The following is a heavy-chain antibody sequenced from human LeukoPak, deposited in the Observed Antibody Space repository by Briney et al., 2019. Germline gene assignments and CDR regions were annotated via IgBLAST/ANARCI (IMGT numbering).Heavy chain of an antibody. CDR1: GYTFTSYD. CDR3: ARGNTYYDYVWGSYRYRYCQH. Sequence: ASVKVSCKASGYTFTSYDINWARQATGQGLEWMGWMNPNSGNTGYAQKFQGRVTMTRNTSISTAYMELSSLRSEDTAVYYCARGNTYYDYVWGSYRYRYCQHWGQGTLVTVSS. D-gene: IGHD3-16*02. V-gene: IGHV1-8*01. J-gene: IGHJ1*01. CDR2: MNPNSGNT.